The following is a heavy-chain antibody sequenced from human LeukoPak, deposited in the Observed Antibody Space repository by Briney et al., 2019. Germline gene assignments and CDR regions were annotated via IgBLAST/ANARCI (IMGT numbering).Heavy chain of an antibody. Sequence: ASVKVSCKASGYTFTSYYMHWVRQAPGQGLEWMGMINPSGGSTSYAQRFQGRVTMTRDTSTSTVYMELSSLRSEDTAVYSCARVRYCTSTSCPDFDCWGQGTLVTVSS. CDR3: ARVRYCTSTSCPDFDC. CDR1: GYTFTSYY. J-gene: IGHJ4*02. CDR2: INPSGGST. D-gene: IGHD2-2*01. V-gene: IGHV1-46*01.